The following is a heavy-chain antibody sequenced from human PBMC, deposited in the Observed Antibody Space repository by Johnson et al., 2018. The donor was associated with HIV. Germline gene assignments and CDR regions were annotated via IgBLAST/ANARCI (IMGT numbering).Heavy chain of an antibody. CDR1: GFTVSSNE. J-gene: IGHJ3*02. CDR2: ISGGST. D-gene: IGHD2-21*02. CDR3: ASTCGGDCSRGDAFDI. V-gene: IGHV3-38-3*01. Sequence: VQLVESRGVLVQPGGSLRLSCAASGFTVSSNEMSWVRQAPGKGLEWVSSISGGSTYYADSRKGRFTISRDNSKNTLHLQMNSLRAEDTAVYYCASTCGGDCSRGDAFDIWGQGTMVTVSS.